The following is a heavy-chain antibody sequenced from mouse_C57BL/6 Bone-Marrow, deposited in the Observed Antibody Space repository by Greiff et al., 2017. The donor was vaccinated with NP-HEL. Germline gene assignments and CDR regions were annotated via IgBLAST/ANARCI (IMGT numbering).Heavy chain of an antibody. Sequence: QVQLKESGAELVRPGTSVKVSCKASGYAFTNYLIEWVKQRPGQGLEWIGVINPGSGGTNYNEKFKGKATLTADKSSSTAYMQLSSLTSEDSAVYFCATSTANGVDYWGQGTSVTVSS. V-gene: IGHV1-54*01. J-gene: IGHJ4*01. CDR1: GYAFTNYL. CDR2: INPGSGGT. D-gene: IGHD1-2*01. CDR3: ATSTANGVDY.